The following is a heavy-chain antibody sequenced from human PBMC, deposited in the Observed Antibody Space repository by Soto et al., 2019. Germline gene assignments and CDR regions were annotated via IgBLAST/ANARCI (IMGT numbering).Heavy chain of an antibody. Sequence: QVQLVQSGAEVKKPGASVKVSCKASGYTFTSYGISWVRQAPGQGLEWMGWISAYNGNTNYAQKLQGRVTMTTDTSTSTAYIELRSLRSDDTAVYYCARASVGGIVGATSEEDYWGQGTLVTVSS. CDR1: GYTFTSYG. CDR2: ISAYNGNT. J-gene: IGHJ4*02. CDR3: ARASVGGIVGATSEEDY. D-gene: IGHD1-26*01. V-gene: IGHV1-18*04.